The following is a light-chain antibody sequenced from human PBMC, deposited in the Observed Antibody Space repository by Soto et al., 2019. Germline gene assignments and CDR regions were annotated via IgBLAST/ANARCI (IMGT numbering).Light chain of an antibody. Sequence: SYELTQPPSVSVSPGQTATITCSGDKLGNKYTSWYQQKPGQSPVLIIYQDNRRPSGIPERFSGSNSGNTATLTISGTQAMDEADYYCQAWDSTYVFGTGTKVTVL. J-gene: IGLJ1*01. V-gene: IGLV3-1*01. CDR2: QDN. CDR3: QAWDSTYV. CDR1: KLGNKY.